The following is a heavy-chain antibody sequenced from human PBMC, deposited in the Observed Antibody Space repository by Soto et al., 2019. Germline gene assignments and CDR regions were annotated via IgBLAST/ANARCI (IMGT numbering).Heavy chain of an antibody. J-gene: IGHJ4*02. CDR3: AREIVTTGEYYFDS. D-gene: IGHD1-1*01. V-gene: IGHV4-34*01. CDR2: INHSGST. Sequence: PSETLSLTCAVYGGSFSGYYWSWIRQPPGKGLEWIGEINHSGSTNYNPSLKSRVTISVDTSKNQFSLKLSSVTAADTAVYYCAREIVTTGEYYFDSWGLGTLVTVSS. CDR1: GGSFSGYY.